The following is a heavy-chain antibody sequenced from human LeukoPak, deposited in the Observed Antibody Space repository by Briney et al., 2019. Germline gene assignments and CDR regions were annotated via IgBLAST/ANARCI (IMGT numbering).Heavy chain of an antibody. V-gene: IGHV1-24*01. J-gene: IGHJ6*03. CDR2: FDPEDGET. CDR3: ARVVGLTGYSSSWYSGYYYYMDV. Sequence: GASVKVSCKVSGYTLTELSMHWVRQAPGKGREWMGGFDPEDGETIYAQKFQGRVTMTEDTSTDTAYMELSSLRSEDTAVYYCARVVGLTGYSSSWYSGYYYYMDVWGKGTTVTVSS. CDR1: GYTLTELS. D-gene: IGHD6-13*01.